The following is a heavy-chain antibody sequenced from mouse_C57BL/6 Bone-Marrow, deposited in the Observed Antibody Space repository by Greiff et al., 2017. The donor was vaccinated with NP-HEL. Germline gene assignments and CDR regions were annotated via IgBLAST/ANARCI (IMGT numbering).Heavy chain of an antibody. J-gene: IGHJ1*03. CDR2: IDPSDSYT. V-gene: IGHV1-69*01. CDR1: GYTFTSYW. D-gene: IGHD1-1*01. Sequence: VKLQQPGAELVMPGASVKLSCKASGYTFTSYWMHWVKQRPGQGLEWIGEIDPSDSYTNYNQKFKGKSTVTVDKSSSTAYMQLSSLTSEDSAVYYCASEGSSYWYFDVWGTGTTVTVSS. CDR3: ASEGSSYWYFDV.